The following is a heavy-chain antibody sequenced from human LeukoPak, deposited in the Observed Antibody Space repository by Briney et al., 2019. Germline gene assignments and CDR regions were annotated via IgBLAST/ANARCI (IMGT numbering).Heavy chain of an antibody. CDR1: GYTFTSYG. Sequence: ASVKVSCKASGYTFTSYGISWVRQAPGQGLEWMGWISAYNGNTNYAQKLQGRVTMTTDTSTSTAYMELRSLGSDDTAVYYCARDRVPYYYDSSGQTLAYWGQGTLVTVSS. CDR3: ARDRVPYYYDSSGQTLAY. V-gene: IGHV1-18*01. J-gene: IGHJ4*02. D-gene: IGHD3-22*01. CDR2: ISAYNGNT.